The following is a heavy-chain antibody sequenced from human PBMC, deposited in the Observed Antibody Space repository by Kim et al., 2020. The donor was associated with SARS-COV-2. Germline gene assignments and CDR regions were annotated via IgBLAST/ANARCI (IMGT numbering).Heavy chain of an antibody. Sequence: ASVKVSRKASGYTFTSYDINWVRQATGQGLEWMGWMNPNSGNTGYAQKFQGRVTMTRNTSISTAYMELSSLRSEDTAVYYCARGLSGRIVGATVGDYWGQGTLVTVSS. J-gene: IGHJ4*02. D-gene: IGHD1-26*01. V-gene: IGHV1-8*01. CDR1: GYTFTSYD. CDR3: ARGLSGRIVGATVGDY. CDR2: MNPNSGNT.